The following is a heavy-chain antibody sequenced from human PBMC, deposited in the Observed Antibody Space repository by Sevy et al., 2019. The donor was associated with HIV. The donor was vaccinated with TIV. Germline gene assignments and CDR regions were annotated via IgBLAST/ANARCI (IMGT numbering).Heavy chain of an antibody. CDR3: AKTLQELPFHPLCFDY. CDR1: GFTLTSYT. Sequence: GGSLRLSCAASGFTLTSYTMNWVRQAPGKGLEWVASISATGGSTYYADSMKGRFTISRDVSKGTLYLQMNSLTAEDPAIFYWAKTLQELPFHPLCFDYWGQGTLVTVSS. V-gene: IGHV3-23*01. J-gene: IGHJ4*02. CDR2: ISATGGST. D-gene: IGHD2-21*02.